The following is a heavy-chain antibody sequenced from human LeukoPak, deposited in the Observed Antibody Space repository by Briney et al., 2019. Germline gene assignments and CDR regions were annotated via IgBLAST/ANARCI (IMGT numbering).Heavy chain of an antibody. J-gene: IGHJ6*02. CDR1: GYSISSGYY. D-gene: IGHD6-13*01. CDR3: ARDSGQQLVRSLNYGMDV. V-gene: IGHV4-38-2*02. CDR2: IYHSGST. Sequence: SETLSLTCTVSGYSISSGYYWGWIRQPPGKGLEWIGSIYHSGSTYYNPSLKSRVTISVDTSKNQFSLKLSSVTAADTAVYYCARDSGQQLVRSLNYGMDVWGQGTTVTVSS.